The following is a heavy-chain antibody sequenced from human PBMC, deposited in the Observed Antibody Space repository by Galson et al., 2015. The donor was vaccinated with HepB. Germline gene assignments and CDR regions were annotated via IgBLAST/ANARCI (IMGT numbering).Heavy chain of an antibody. CDR1: GFTFSSRP. V-gene: IGHV3-33*01. Sequence: SLRLSCATSGFTFSSRPMHWVRQAPGKGLEWVALIWANGNKKIYTDSVKGRFTISRDNSRNIVSLEMDNLGAGDAAIYYCAREMLIAAPAAFDYWGRGALVSVSS. CDR2: IWANGNKK. J-gene: IGHJ4*02. D-gene: IGHD2-8*01. CDR3: AREMLIAAPAAFDY.